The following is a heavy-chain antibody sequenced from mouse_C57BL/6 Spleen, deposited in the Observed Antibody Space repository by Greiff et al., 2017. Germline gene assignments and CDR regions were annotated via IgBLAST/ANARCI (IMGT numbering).Heavy chain of an antibody. J-gene: IGHJ2*01. CDR1: GFSFNTYA. D-gene: IGHD1-1*02. V-gene: IGHV10-1*01. CDR2: IRSKSNNYAT. Sequence: EVKLVESGGGLVQPKGSLKLSCAASGFSFNTYAMNWVRQAPGKGLEWVARIRSKSNNYATYYADSVKDRFTISRDDSESMLYLQMNNLKTEDTAMYYCVREMIGGNYLDYWGQGTTLTVSS. CDR3: VREMIGGNYLDY.